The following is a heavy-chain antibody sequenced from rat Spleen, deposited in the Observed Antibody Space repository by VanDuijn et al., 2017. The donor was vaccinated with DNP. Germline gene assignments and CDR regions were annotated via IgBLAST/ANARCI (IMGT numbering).Heavy chain of an antibody. CDR2: IWNTGGT. Sequence: QVQLKESGPGLVQPSQTLSLTCTVAGFSLTGYNVHWVRQPPGKGLEWMGIIWNTGGTRYNSVFRSRLSISKDTSKSQVFLQMNRLQPEDTATYYCASTLVNYGTYGYYAMDAWGQGTSVTVSS. CDR1: GFSLTGYN. V-gene: IGHV2-41*01. D-gene: IGHD1-3*01. J-gene: IGHJ4*01. CDR3: ASTLVNYGTYGYYAMDA.